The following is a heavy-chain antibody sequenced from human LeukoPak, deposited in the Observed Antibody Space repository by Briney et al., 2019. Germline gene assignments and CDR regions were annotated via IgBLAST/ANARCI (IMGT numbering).Heavy chain of an antibody. CDR3: ARQTYSSDEAEYFQH. J-gene: IGHJ1*01. D-gene: IGHD6-19*01. CDR2: IYYSGRT. Sequence: SETLSLTCTVSGGSISSSDYYWGWIRQPPGKGLEWIGSIYYSGRTYYTPSLESRVTISVDTSKNQFSLKLTSMTAADTAVYYCARQTYSSDEAEYFQHWGQGALVTVSS. CDR1: GGSISSSDYY. V-gene: IGHV4-39*01.